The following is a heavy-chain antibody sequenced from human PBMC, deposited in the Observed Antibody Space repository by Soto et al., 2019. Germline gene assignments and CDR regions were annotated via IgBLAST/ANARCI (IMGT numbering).Heavy chain of an antibody. CDR2: IYYSGRT. V-gene: IGHV4-61*08. J-gene: IGHJ4*01. Sequence: SETLSLTCTVSGGSISSCDNYWSRIRQAPGQGLEWIGYIYYSGRTNYDPSLKSRLTMSVDTSQNQFSLQLNSVTGTDTAVYYCSFGSSFDDWGQGTLVTVSS. D-gene: IGHD3-16*01. CDR1: GGSISSCDNY. CDR3: SFGSSFDD.